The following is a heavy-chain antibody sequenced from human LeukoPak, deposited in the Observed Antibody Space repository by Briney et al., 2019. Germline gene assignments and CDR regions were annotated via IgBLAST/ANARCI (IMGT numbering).Heavy chain of an antibody. D-gene: IGHD3-22*01. Sequence: GGSLRLSCAVSGITLSNYGMSWVRQAPGKGLEWVAGISDSGGRTNYADSVKGRFTLSRDNPKNTLYLQMNSLRAEDTAVYFCAKRGVVIRVILVGFHKEAYYFDSWGQGALVTVSS. CDR2: ISDSGGRT. V-gene: IGHV3-23*01. CDR3: AKRGVVIRVILVGFHKEAYYFDS. CDR1: GITLSNYG. J-gene: IGHJ4*02.